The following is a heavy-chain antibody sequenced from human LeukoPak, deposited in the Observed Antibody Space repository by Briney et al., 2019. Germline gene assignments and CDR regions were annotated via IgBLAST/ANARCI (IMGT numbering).Heavy chain of an antibody. J-gene: IGHJ5*02. V-gene: IGHV1-2*02. CDR1: GYSITGDY. Sequence: ASVKVSCKASGYSITGDYIHWVRQAPGQGLEWMGWINPNSGGTNYAPRFHDRVTMTRDTSMNTAYLELNNLGSDDTAIYYCARDHGDTLLRGVLNWFDPWGQGTRVSVTS. D-gene: IGHD3-10*01. CDR3: ARDHGDTLLRGVLNWFDP. CDR2: INPNSGGT.